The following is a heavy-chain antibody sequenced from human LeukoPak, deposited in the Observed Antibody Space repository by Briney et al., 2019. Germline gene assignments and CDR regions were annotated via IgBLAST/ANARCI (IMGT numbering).Heavy chain of an antibody. CDR3: ARGPLMRGYCSSTSCPALYYYFDY. CDR2: INHSGST. V-gene: IGHV4-34*01. Sequence: SETLSLTCAVYGGSFSGYYWSWIRQPPGKGLEWIGEINHSGSTNYNPSLKSRVTISVDTSKNQFSLKLSSVTAADTAVYYWARGPLMRGYCSSTSCPALYYYFDYWGQGTLVTVSS. J-gene: IGHJ4*02. CDR1: GGSFSGYY. D-gene: IGHD2-2*01.